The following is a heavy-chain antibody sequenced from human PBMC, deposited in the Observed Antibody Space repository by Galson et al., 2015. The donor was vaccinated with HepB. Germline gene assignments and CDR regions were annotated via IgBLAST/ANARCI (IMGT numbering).Heavy chain of an antibody. J-gene: IGHJ4*02. CDR1: GYTFTSNG. Sequence: SVKVSCKASGYTFTSNGISWVRQTPRQGLEWLGWISAYGDNTTYAQKYQRRITLTRDTSTSTAYVELRSLRSDDTAVYYCARDRDYRFDYWGQGTLVTVSS. V-gene: IGHV1-18*04. CDR2: ISAYGDNT. D-gene: IGHD4/OR15-4a*01. CDR3: ARDRDYRFDY.